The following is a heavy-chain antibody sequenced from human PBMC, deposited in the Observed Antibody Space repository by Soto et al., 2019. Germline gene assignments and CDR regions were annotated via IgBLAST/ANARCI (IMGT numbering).Heavy chain of an antibody. CDR1: GYSTTKYG. Sequence: QVQLVQSGAEVKKPGASVKASCRASGYSTTKYGTHWVRQAPGQGLEWMAWINAANGDTKYSQKLQGRVTLTRDTSANTVYMELSSLRSEDTDVYYCAGVIRYFYFHIDVWGQGTTVTVS. CDR2: INAANGDT. V-gene: IGHV1-3*01. D-gene: IGHD3-9*01. J-gene: IGHJ6*02. CDR3: AGVIRYFYFHIDV.